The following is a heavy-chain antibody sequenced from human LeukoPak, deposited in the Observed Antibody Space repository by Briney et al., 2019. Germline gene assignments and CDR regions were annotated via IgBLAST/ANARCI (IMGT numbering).Heavy chain of an antibody. V-gene: IGHV4-59*01. Sequence: SETLSLTCTVSGGSISSYYWSWIRQPPGKGLEWSGYIYYIGSTNNNPSLKSRLTISVDTPKNQFSLKRTSVTAADTAVYYCARMGSGWPIHPGKNAFDIWGQGTMVTVSS. CDR1: GGSISSYY. D-gene: IGHD6-19*01. J-gene: IGHJ3*02. CDR3: ARMGSGWPIHPGKNAFDI. CDR2: IYYIGST.